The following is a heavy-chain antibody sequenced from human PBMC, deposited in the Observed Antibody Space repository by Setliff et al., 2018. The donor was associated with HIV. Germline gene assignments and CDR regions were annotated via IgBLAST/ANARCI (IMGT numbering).Heavy chain of an antibody. CDR3: ARTSIRSGWGRNNWFDP. V-gene: IGHV3-74*01. Sequence: GGSLRLSCASSGFTFNTYTMHWVRQAPGKGLVWVARIDSDESTTISADSVKGRFTISRDNAKNSLYLQVNSLSAEDTAVYYCARTSIRSGWGRNNWFDPWGQGTLVTVSS. CDR1: GFTFNTYT. J-gene: IGHJ5*02. D-gene: IGHD6-19*01. CDR2: IDSDESTT.